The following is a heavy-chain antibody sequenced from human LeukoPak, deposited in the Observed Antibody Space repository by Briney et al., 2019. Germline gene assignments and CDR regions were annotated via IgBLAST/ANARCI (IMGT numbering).Heavy chain of an antibody. CDR1: GFTFSSYS. CDR2: ISGTSNTI. Sequence: GGSLRLSCVGSGFTFSSYSMNWVRQAPGKGLEWVSYISGTSNTIYYADSVKGRFTVSRDNAKSSLYLQMNSLRAEDTAIYYCARDLGSYSSGWYMGFDYWGQGTLVTVSS. V-gene: IGHV3-48*01. CDR3: ARDLGSYSSGWYMGFDY. D-gene: IGHD6-19*01. J-gene: IGHJ4*02.